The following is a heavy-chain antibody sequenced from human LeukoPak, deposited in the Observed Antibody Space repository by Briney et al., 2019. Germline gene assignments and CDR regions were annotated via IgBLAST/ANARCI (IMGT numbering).Heavy chain of an antibody. J-gene: IGHJ1*01. D-gene: IGHD2-2*01. V-gene: IGHV4-34*01. CDR2: INHSGST. Sequence: SETLSLTCAVYGGSFSGYYWSWIRQPPGKGLEWIGEINHSGSTNYDPSLKSRVTISVDTSKNQFSLKLSSVTAADTAVYYCARGPDIVVVPAAVKRYFQHWGQGTLVTVSS. CDR3: ARGPDIVVVPAAVKRYFQH. CDR1: GGSFSGYY.